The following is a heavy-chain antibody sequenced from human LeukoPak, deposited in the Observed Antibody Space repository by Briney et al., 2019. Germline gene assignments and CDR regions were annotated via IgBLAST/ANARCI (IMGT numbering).Heavy chain of an antibody. D-gene: IGHD6-13*01. V-gene: IGHV6-1*01. CDR3: ARGDSSSWYYFDY. CDR2: TYYRPKWYN. CDR1: GDSVSSNSAA. Sequence: SQTLSLTCAISGDSVSSNSAAWTWIRQSPSRGLEWLGRTYYRPKWYNDYAVSVKSRITINPDTSKNQFSLQLNSVTPEDTAVYYCARGDSSSWYYFDYWGQGTLVTVSS. J-gene: IGHJ4*02.